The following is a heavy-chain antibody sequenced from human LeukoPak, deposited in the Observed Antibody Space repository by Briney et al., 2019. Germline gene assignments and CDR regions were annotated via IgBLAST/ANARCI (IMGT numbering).Heavy chain of an antibody. CDR1: GGSISSSNW. D-gene: IGHD3-9*01. J-gene: IGHJ4*02. CDR3: ASQGTYYDILTGSVAIDY. Sequence: SGTLSLTCAVSGGSISSSNWWSWVRQPPGKGLEWIGEIYHSGSTNYNPSLKSRVTISVDKSENQFSLKLSSVTAADTAVYYCASQGTYYDILTGSVAIDYWGQGTLVTVSS. V-gene: IGHV4-4*02. CDR2: IYHSGST.